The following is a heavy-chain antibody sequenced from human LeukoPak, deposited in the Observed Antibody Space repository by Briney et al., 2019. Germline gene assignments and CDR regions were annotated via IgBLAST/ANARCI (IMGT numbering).Heavy chain of an antibody. V-gene: IGHV1-2*02. CDR2: INPNSGGT. J-gene: IGHJ5*02. CDR3: ASGFNQQHWFGP. D-gene: IGHD6-13*01. CDR1: GYTLTGYY. Sequence: APVKAACKASGYTLTGYYMLWVRQAPGQGLEWMGWINPNSGGTNYAQKFQGRVTMTRDTSISTAYMELSRLRSDDTAVYYCASGFNQQHWFGPWGQGTLVTVSS.